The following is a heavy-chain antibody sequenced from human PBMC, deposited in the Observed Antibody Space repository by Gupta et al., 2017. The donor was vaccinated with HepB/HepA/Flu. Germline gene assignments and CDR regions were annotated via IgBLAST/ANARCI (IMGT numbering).Heavy chain of an antibody. D-gene: IGHD1/OR15-1a*01. CDR2: IDSRGNT. J-gene: IGHJ4*02. Sequence: EVQLLESGGDLLQPGGSLRLSRASAGYTFNHYGLTWVRQAPGKGLEWVSCIDSRGNTYYADSVKGRFTISRDNSKNTVYLQMNSLSAEDTAIYYCAKFRSDWNSAFDYWGQGTLVTVSS. CDR3: AKFRSDWNSAFDY. CDR1: GYTFNHYG. V-gene: IGHV3-23*01.